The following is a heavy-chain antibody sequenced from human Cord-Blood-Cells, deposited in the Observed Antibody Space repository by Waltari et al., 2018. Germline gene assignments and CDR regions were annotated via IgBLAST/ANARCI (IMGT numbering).Heavy chain of an antibody. CDR3: ARGVRAGIIYYYYYYMDV. Sequence: GLEWMGWISAYNGNTNYAQKLQGRVTMTTDTSTSTAYMELRSLRSDDTAVYYCARGVRAGIIYYYYYYMDVWGKGTTVTVSS. D-gene: IGHD1-1*01. J-gene: IGHJ6*03. V-gene: IGHV1-18*01. CDR2: ISAYNGNT.